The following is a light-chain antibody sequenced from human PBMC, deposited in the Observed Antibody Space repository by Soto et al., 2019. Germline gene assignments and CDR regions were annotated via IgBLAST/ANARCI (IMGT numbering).Light chain of an antibody. Sequence: ETVMTQSPATLSVSPGGRATLSCRASQSISDTLAWYQQKPGQAPRLLIHGASTRATGFPARFSGSGSGTEFTLTISSLQPEDFATYYCQQHGQWPITFGQGTRLENK. CDR1: QSISDT. V-gene: IGKV3-15*01. CDR3: QQHGQWPIT. J-gene: IGKJ5*01. CDR2: GAS.